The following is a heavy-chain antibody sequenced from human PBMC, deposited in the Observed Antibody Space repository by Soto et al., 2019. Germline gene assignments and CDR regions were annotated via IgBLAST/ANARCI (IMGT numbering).Heavy chain of an antibody. V-gene: IGHV4-59*08. CDR2: LYYSGST. CDR1: GGSINVYF. D-gene: IGHD4-4*01. J-gene: IGHJ4*02. Sequence: PSETLSLTCTVSGGSINVYFWSWIRQPPGKGLEWIGYLYYSGSTNYNPSLRSRVTISVDTSRNQFSLKLSSVAAADTAVYYCARHANRNYGLYYFDYWGQGTLVTVSS. CDR3: ARHANRNYGLYYFDY.